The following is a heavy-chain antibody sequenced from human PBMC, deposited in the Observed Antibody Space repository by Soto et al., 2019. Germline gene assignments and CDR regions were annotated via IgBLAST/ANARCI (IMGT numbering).Heavy chain of an antibody. J-gene: IGHJ4*02. D-gene: IGHD6-13*01. CDR1: GFTFSSYG. Sequence: GGSLRLSCAASGFTFSSYGMHWVRQAPGKGLEWVAVIWYDGSNKYYADSVKGRFTISRDNSKNTLYLQMNSLRAEDTAVYYCAMGGHSSRWYPYYFDYWGQGTLVTVSS. V-gene: IGHV3-33*01. CDR2: IWYDGSNK. CDR3: AMGGHSSRWYPYYFDY.